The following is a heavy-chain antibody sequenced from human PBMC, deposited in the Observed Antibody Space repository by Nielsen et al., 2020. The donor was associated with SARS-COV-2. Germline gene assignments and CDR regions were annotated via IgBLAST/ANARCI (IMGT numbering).Heavy chain of an antibody. CDR2: ISYDGSNK. J-gene: IGHJ5*02. CDR3: AGTIFGVGPNWFDP. CDR1: GFTFSSYA. Sequence: GGSLRLSCAASGFTFSSYAMHWVRQAPGKGLEWVAVISYDGSNKYYADSVKGRFTISRDNSKNTLYLQMNSLRAEDTAVYYCAGTIFGVGPNWFDPWGQGTLVTVSS. D-gene: IGHD3-3*01. V-gene: IGHV3-30-3*01.